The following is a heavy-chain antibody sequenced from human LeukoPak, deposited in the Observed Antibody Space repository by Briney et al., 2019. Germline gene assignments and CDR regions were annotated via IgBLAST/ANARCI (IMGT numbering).Heavy chain of an antibody. J-gene: IGHJ4*02. CDR1: GGSISSYY. CDR3: ARVLLHSYFDY. Sequence: SETLSLTCTVSGGSISSYYWSWIRQPPGKGLEWIGYIYYSGSTNYDPSLKSRVTISVDTSKNQFSLKLSSVTAADTAVYYCARVLLHSYFDYWGQGTLVTVSS. CDR2: IYYSGST. V-gene: IGHV4-59*01. D-gene: IGHD1-26*01.